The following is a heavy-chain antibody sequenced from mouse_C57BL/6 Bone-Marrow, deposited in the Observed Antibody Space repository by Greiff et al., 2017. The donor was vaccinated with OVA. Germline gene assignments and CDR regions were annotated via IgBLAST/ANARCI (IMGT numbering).Heavy chain of an antibody. CDR2: INPNYGTT. Sequence: VQLKESGPELVKPGASVKISCKASGYSFTDYNMNWVKQSNGKSLEWIGVINPNYGTTSYNQKFKGKATLTVDQSSSTAYMQLNSLTSEDSAVYYCASPYGNYVAWFAYWGQGTLVTVSA. J-gene: IGHJ3*01. CDR3: ASPYGNYVAWFAY. V-gene: IGHV1-39*01. CDR1: GYSFTDYN. D-gene: IGHD2-1*01.